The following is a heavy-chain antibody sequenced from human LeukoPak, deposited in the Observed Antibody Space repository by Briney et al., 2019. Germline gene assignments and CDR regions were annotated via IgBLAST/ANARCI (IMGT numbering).Heavy chain of an antibody. Sequence: GGSLRLSCVASGFTFSNYGRNWVRQAPGKGLEWVAVMWSDGRTTYYADSVKGRFTISRDNSKNTLYLQLNSLRADDTAVYYCAKNGVYCDVHCPADYWGQGTLVTVSS. CDR3: AKNGVYCDVHCPADY. CDR2: MWSDGRTT. V-gene: IGHV3-33*06. J-gene: IGHJ4*02. CDR1: GFTFSNYG. D-gene: IGHD2-21*02.